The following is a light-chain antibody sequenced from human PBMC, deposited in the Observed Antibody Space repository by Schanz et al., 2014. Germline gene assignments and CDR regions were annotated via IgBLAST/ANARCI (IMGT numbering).Light chain of an antibody. V-gene: IGKV1-6*01. CDR1: QGIRND. J-gene: IGKJ2*01. CDR3: QQSYNTPYT. CDR2: AAS. Sequence: AIQMTQSPSSLSASVGDRVTITCRASQGIRNDLGWYQQRPGKAPNLLLYAASSLHSGVPSRFSGSGSGTDFTLTISSLQPEDFATYYCQQSYNTPYTFGQGTKLEIK.